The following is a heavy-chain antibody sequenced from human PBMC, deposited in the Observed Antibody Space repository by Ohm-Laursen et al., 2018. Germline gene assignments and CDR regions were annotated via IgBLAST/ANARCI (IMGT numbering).Heavy chain of an antibody. CDR2: MYATGSS. V-gene: IGHV4-4*07. CDR1: GDSINNYY. D-gene: IGHD2-15*01. J-gene: IGHJ3*01. CDR3: AREYSDDGGYRYDAFDV. Sequence: SDTLSLTCTVSGDSINNYYWSWIRQPAGKGLEWIGRMYATGSSNYNPSLNSRVTMSVDTSRNHFSLELTSVTAADTAVYYCAREYSDDGGYRYDAFDVWGHGTVVTVSS.